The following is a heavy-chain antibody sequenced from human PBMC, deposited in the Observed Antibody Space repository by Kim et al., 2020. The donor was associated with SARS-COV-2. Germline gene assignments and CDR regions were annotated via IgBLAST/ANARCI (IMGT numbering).Heavy chain of an antibody. Sequence: GGSLRLYCAASGFTFSGSAMHWVRQASGKGLEWVGRIRSKANSYATAYAASVNGRFTISSDDSKNTADLQMNSLKTEDTAVNYCTSGDDYDILTGDYQVDYWDQATLFTVAS. CDR2: IRSKANSYAT. CDR3: TSGDDYDILTGDYQVDY. V-gene: IGHV3-73*01. D-gene: IGHD3-9*01. J-gene: IGHJ4*02. CDR1: GFTFSGSA.